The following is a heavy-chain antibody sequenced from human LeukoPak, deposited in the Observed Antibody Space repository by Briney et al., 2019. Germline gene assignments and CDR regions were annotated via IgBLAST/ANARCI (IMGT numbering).Heavy chain of an antibody. CDR2: IWYDGSNK. D-gene: IGHD4-17*01. V-gene: IGHV3-33*01. J-gene: IGHJ4*02. Sequence: RTGGSLRPSCAASGFTFSSYGMHWVRQAPGKGLEWVAVIWYDGSNKYYADSVKGRFTISRDNSKNTLYLQMNSLRAEDTAVYYCARTHDYGDYGVDYWGQGTLVTVSS. CDR3: ARTHDYGDYGVDY. CDR1: GFTFSSYG.